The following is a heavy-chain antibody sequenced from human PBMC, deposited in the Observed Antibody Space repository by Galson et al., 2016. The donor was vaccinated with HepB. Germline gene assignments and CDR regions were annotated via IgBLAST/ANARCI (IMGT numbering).Heavy chain of an antibody. CDR3: ANDDYFRLGY. J-gene: IGHJ4*02. CDR1: GFTFSSYA. V-gene: IGHV3-23*01. D-gene: IGHD3-16*01. Sequence: SLRLSCAASGFTFSSYAMNWVRQAPGKRLEWVSGISGSGGTTNYADSVKGRFTISRDNAKNSLYLAMNSLRDEDTAVYYCANDDYFRLGYWGQGTLVTVSS. CDR2: ISGSGGTT.